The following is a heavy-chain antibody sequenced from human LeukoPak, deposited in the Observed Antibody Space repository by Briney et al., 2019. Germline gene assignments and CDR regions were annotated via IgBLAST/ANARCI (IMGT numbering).Heavy chain of an antibody. Sequence: GGSLRLSCAVSRFTFSTYAMSWVRQAPGQGLEWVSAISANGADKYYADSVKGRFTISRDNAKNSLYLQMNSLRAEDTAVYYCAGVGTTNYYFYYMDVWGKGTTVTVSS. CDR1: RFTFSTYA. J-gene: IGHJ6*03. V-gene: IGHV3-23*01. D-gene: IGHD3-3*01. CDR3: AGVGTTNYYFYYMDV. CDR2: ISANGADK.